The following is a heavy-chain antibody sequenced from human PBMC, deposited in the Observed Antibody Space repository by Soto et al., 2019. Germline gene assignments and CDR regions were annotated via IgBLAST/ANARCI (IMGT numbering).Heavy chain of an antibody. D-gene: IGHD3-10*01. CDR1: GGSISSYY. J-gene: IGHJ4*02. V-gene: IGHV4-59*08. CDR2: IYYSGST. CDR3: ARQSRNYGSGSYLPDYFDY. Sequence: SETLSLTCTVSGGSISSYYWSWIRQPPGKGLEWIGYIYYSGSTNYNPSLKSRVTILVDTSKNQFSLKLSSVTATDTAVYYCARQSRNYGSGSYLPDYFDYWGQGTLVTVSS.